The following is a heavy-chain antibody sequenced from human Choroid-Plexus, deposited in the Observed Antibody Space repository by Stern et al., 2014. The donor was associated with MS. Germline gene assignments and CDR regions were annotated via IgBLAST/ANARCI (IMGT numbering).Heavy chain of an antibody. Sequence: VQLVESGGGVVQPGRPLRLSCVASGFTFGSCAMHWVRQAPGKGLEWVAGVAYDGSNNYYADSVKGRFPISRVNSQNTLYMQMSSLRPEDTAVYYCAKDRQYLTYFFDHWGQGSLVTVSS. J-gene: IGHJ5*02. CDR1: GFTFGSCA. V-gene: IGHV3-30*18. CDR3: AKDRQYLTYFFDH. D-gene: IGHD2/OR15-2a*01. CDR2: VAYDGSNN.